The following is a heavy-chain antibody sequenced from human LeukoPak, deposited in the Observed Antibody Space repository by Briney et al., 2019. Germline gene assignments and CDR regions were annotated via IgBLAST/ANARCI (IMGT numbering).Heavy chain of an antibody. CDR2: INHSGST. CDR1: GGSFSGYY. CDR3: ARSRGSSSSNWFDP. V-gene: IGHV4-34*01. J-gene: IGHJ5*02. D-gene: IGHD6-6*01. Sequence: SETLSLTCAVYGGSFSGYYWSWIRQPPGKGLEWIGEINHSGSTNYNPSLKSRVTISVDTSKNQFSLKLSSVTAADTAVYYCARSRGSSSSNWFDPWGQGTLVTVSS.